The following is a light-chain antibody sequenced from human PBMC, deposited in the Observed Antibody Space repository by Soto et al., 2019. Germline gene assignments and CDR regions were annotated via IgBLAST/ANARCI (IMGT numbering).Light chain of an antibody. CDR1: QSVGSN. CDR3: QQYNIWPQT. CDR2: GAS. J-gene: IGKJ1*01. V-gene: IGKV3-15*01. Sequence: EIVMTQSAATLSVSPGERATLSCRPSQSVGSNLAWYQQKPGQAPRLLIYGASTRATGIPARFSGSGSGTEFTLTISSLQSEDFAVYFCQQYNIWPQTFGQGTKVDIK.